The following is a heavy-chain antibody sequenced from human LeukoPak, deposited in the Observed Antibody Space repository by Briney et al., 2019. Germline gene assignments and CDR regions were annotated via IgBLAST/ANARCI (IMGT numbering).Heavy chain of an antibody. Sequence: GKSLRLSCAASGFSFNNYAMYWVRQAPGKGLEWVALISYDGGDKYYAESMKGRITISRDNAENTLYLQMNNLRPDDTAFYFCVKEGVEYSYSYGDYWGQGTLVTVSS. CDR1: GFSFNNYA. CDR2: ISYDGGDK. V-gene: IGHV3-30*18. D-gene: IGHD3-16*01. J-gene: IGHJ4*02. CDR3: VKEGVEYSYSYGDY.